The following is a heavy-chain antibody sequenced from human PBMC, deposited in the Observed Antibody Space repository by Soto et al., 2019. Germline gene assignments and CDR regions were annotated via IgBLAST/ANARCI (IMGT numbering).Heavy chain of an antibody. Sequence: QVQLQQLGAGLLKPWETLSLTCAVYGGSFSGYYWSWIRQPPGKGLEWIGEINHSGNPNYNPSLKSRVTISVDTSKSQFSLKLTSVTAADTAVYYCARGTWESRFDPWGQGTLVTVSS. CDR3: ARGTWESRFDP. J-gene: IGHJ5*02. D-gene: IGHD1-26*01. CDR2: INHSGNP. CDR1: GGSFSGYY. V-gene: IGHV4-34*01.